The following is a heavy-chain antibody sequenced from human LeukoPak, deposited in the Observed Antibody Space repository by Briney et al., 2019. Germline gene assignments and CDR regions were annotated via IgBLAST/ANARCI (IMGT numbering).Heavy chain of an antibody. CDR2: INPSGGGT. V-gene: IGHV1-46*01. CDR3: AREGKIEAAAPFDY. Sequence: GASVKVSCKASGYTFASYYIHWVRQAPGQGLEWMGIINPSGGGTTYAQNFQGRVTMTRDTSTSTVYMELSSLRSEDTAVYSCAREGKIEAAAPFDYWGQGTLVTVSS. CDR1: GYTFASYY. D-gene: IGHD6-13*01. J-gene: IGHJ4*02.